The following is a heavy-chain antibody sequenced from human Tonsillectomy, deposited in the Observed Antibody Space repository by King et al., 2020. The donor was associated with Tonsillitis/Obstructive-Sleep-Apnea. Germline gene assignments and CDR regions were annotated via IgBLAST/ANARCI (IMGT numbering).Heavy chain of an antibody. CDR3: ARDHYYDSRAYLEY. D-gene: IGHD3-22*01. V-gene: IGHV3-30*04. Sequence: VQLVESGGGVVQPGRSLRLSCTASGVTFNNYAIHWVRQAPGKGLEWVAVVSYDGTHKNYADSVKGRFSISRDDSKNALCLQMNSLRPEDTAVYFCARDHYYDSRAYLEYWGHGTLVTVSS. J-gene: IGHJ4*01. CDR2: VSYDGTHK. CDR1: GVTFNNYA.